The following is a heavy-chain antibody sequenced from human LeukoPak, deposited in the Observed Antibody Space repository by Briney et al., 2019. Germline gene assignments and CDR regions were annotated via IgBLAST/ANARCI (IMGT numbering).Heavy chain of an antibody. D-gene: IGHD6-19*01. J-gene: IGHJ3*02. CDR2: INPNSGGT. V-gene: IGHV1-2*02. CDR1: GYTFTGYY. CDR3: ATHPSYSSGWFSPLDAFDI. Sequence: VASVKVSCKASGYTFTGYYMHWVRQAPGQGLEWMGWINPNSGGTNYAQKFQGRVTMTRDTSISTAYMELSRLRSDDTAVYYCATHPSYSSGWFSPLDAFDIWGQGTMVTVSS.